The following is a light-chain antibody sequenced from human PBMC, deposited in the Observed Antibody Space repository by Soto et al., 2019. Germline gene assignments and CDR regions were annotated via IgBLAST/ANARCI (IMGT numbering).Light chain of an antibody. J-gene: IGKJ4*01. CDR2: GAS. V-gene: IGKV3-15*01. Sequence: EIVMTQSPATLSVSPGERATLSCRASQSVSSNLAWYQQKPGQAPRLLIYGASSRATGIPVRFSGSGSGTEFTLTISSLQSEDFAVYYCQQYINWPLTFGGGTKVDI. CDR3: QQYINWPLT. CDR1: QSVSSN.